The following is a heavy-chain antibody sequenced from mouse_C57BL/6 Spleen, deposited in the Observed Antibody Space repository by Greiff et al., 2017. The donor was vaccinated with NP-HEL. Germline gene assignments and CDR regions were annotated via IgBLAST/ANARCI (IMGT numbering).Heavy chain of an antibody. V-gene: IGHV5-4*01. CDR2: ISDGGSYT. Sequence: EVKLVESGGGLVKPGGSLKLSCAASGFTFSSYAMSWVRQTPEKRLEWVATISDGGSYTYYPDNVKGRFTISRDKAKNNLYLQMSHLKSEDTAMYYSARERTGFDYWGQGTTLTVSS. CDR3: ARERTGFDY. CDR1: GFTFSSYA. J-gene: IGHJ2*01. D-gene: IGHD4-1*01.